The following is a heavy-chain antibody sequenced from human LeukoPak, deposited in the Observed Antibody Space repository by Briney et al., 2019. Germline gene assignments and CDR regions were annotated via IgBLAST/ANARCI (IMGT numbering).Heavy chain of an antibody. CDR1: GCTFSSYA. Sequence: GGSLRLSCAASGCTFSSYAMNWVRQAPGKGLEWVAGISNSGGNAYYAETLKGRFTISGDNSKNTVYLQMSSLRSEDTAVYYCAKDLYGDYDFVYWGQGTLVTVSS. J-gene: IGHJ4*02. V-gene: IGHV3-23*01. CDR2: ISNSGGNA. D-gene: IGHD4-17*01. CDR3: AKDLYGDYDFVY.